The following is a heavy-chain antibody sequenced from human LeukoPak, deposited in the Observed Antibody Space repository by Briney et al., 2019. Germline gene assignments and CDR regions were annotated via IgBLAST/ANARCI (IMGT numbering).Heavy chain of an antibody. J-gene: IGHJ4*02. CDR2: ISSSSSYI. CDR1: GFTFSSYS. CDR3: ARDYPHTAMGRFDY. D-gene: IGHD5-18*01. V-gene: IGHV3-21*01. Sequence: GGFLRLSCAASGFTFSSYSMNWVRQAPGKGLEWVSSISSSSSYIYYADSVKGRFTISRDNAKNSLYLQMNSLRAEDTAVYYCARDYPHTAMGRFDYWGQGTLVTVSS.